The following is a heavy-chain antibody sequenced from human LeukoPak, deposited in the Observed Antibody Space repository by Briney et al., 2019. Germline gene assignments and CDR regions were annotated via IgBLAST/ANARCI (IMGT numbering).Heavy chain of an antibody. V-gene: IGHV4-59*01. D-gene: IGHD1-1*01. CDR1: GGSISSYY. CDR2: IYYSGST. Sequence: SETLSLTCTVSGGSISSYYWSWIRQPPGKGLEWIGNIYYSGSTNYNPSLKSRVTISVDTSKNQFSLKLSSVTAADTAVYYCARYDPRRYFTYWGQGTLVTVSS. CDR3: ARYDPRRYFTY. J-gene: IGHJ4*02.